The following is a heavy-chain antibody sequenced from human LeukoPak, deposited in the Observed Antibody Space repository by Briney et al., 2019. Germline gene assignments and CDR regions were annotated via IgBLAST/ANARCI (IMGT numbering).Heavy chain of an antibody. Sequence: ASVKVSCKASGYTFTSYGISWVRQAPGQGLEWMGWISAYNGNTNYAQKLQGRVTMTTDTSTSTAYMELRSLRSDDTAVYYCARDFGDIVVVPAALGSNWFDPWGQGTLVTVSS. D-gene: IGHD2-2*01. V-gene: IGHV1-18*01. CDR2: ISAYNGNT. J-gene: IGHJ5*02. CDR1: GYTFTSYG. CDR3: ARDFGDIVVVPAALGSNWFDP.